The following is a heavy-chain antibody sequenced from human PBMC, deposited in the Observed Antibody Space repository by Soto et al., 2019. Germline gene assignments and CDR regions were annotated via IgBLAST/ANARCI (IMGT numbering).Heavy chain of an antibody. CDR3: ATSGISGSSLDYYYMDV. Sequence: ASVKVSCKASGYTFTSYYMHWVRQAPGQGLEWMGIINPSGGSTSYAQKFQGRVTMTRDTSTSTVYMELSSLRSEDTAVYYCATSGISGSSLDYYYMDVWGKGTTVTVSS. J-gene: IGHJ6*03. D-gene: IGHD6-13*01. CDR2: INPSGGST. V-gene: IGHV1-46*03. CDR1: GYTFTSYY.